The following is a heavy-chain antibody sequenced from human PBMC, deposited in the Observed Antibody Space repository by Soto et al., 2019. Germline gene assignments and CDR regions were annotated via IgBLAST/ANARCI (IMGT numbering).Heavy chain of an antibody. CDR3: ASQLYTLGRGDSSGYLGY. D-gene: IGHD3-22*01. CDR2: IIPIFGTA. J-gene: IGHJ4*02. V-gene: IGHV1-69*01. Sequence: QVQLVQSGAEVKKPGSSVKVSCKASGGTFSSYAISWVRQAPGQGLEWMGGIIPIFGTANYAQKFQGRVTITADESTSTAYMELSSLRSEDTAVYYCASQLYTLGRGDSSGYLGYWGQGTLVTVSS. CDR1: GGTFSSYA.